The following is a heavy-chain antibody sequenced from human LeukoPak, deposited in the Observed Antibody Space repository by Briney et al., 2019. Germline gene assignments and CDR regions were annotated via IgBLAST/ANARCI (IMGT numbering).Heavy chain of an antibody. V-gene: IGHV4-59*12. CDR1: GGSISSYY. J-gene: IGHJ4*02. CDR2: IYYSGST. Sequence: SETLSLTCTVSGGSISSYYWSWIRQPPGKGLEWIGYIYYSGSTNYNPSLKSRVTISVDTSKNQFSLKLSSVTAADTAVYYCARGFWSGYWGYYFDYWGQGTLVTVSS. D-gene: IGHD3-3*01. CDR3: ARGFWSGYWGYYFDY.